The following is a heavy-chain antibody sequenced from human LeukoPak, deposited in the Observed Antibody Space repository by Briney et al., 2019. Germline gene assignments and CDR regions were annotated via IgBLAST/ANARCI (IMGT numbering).Heavy chain of an antibody. J-gene: IGHJ4*02. CDR3: TRGRDGYNFYFDY. CDR1: GLTFSSSE. CDR2: ISSSTLTI. Sequence: GGSLRLSCAASGLTFSSSEMSWGRQAPGKGLGWVSYISSSTLTIYYPDSVKGRFTISRDNATNSLYLQMNSLRAEDTAVYYCTRGRDGYNFYFDYWGQGRLVTVSS. V-gene: IGHV3-48*03. D-gene: IGHD5-24*01.